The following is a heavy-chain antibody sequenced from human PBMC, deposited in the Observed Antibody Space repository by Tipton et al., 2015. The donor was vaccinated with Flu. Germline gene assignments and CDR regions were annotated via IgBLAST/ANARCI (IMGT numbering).Heavy chain of an antibody. J-gene: IGHJ6*02. Sequence: LRLSCTVSGGSIASISHYWGWIRQSPEKGLEWIGSVFHTGGTDYNPPLKSRVTILIDTSKNQFSLHLYSVTAADTAVYYCARDGLSAGMDVWGQGATVTVSS. CDR2: VFHTGGT. V-gene: IGHV4-39*07. D-gene: IGHD3/OR15-3a*01. CDR3: ARDGLSAGMDV. CDR1: GGSIASISHY.